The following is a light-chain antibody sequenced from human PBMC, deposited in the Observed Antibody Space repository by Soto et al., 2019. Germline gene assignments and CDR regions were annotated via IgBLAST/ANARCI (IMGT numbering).Light chain of an antibody. J-gene: IGKJ4*01. CDR1: QSLSTY. CDR3: HHAGT. Sequence: ELVLTQSPATLSLSPGERATLSCRASQSLSTYLGWYQQRPGQAPRLLIYGASNRAAGIPARFSGVGSGTDFTLTIGSLEPEDYAIYYCHHAGTFGGGTKVDIK. V-gene: IGKV3-11*01. CDR2: GAS.